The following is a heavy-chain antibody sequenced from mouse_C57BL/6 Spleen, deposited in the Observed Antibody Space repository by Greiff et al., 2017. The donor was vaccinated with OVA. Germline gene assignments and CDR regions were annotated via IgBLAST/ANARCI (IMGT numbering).Heavy chain of an antibody. D-gene: IGHD2-1*01. Sequence: VQLQQSGPVLVKPGASVKMSCKASGYTFTDYYMNWVKQSHGKSLEWIGVINPYNGGTSYNQKFKGKATLTVDKSSSTAYMELNSLTSEDSAVYYCARRIYYGNYVGYFDVWGTGTTVTVSS. J-gene: IGHJ1*03. V-gene: IGHV1-19*01. CDR3: ARRIYYGNYVGYFDV. CDR1: GYTFTDYY. CDR2: INPYNGGT.